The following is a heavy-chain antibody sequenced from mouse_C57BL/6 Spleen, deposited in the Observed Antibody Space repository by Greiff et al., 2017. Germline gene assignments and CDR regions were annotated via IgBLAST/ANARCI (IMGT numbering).Heavy chain of an antibody. Sequence: VQGVESGAVLVRPGASVTMSCKASGYTFTDYEMNWVKQTPVHGLEWIGAIDPETGGTAYNQKFKGKAILTADKSSSTAYMELRSLTSEDSAGYCCTRCRSGDAMDYWGQGTSVTVSS. CDR1: GYTFTDYE. CDR3: TRCRSGDAMDY. V-gene: IGHV1-15*01. J-gene: IGHJ4*01. CDR2: IDPETGGT. D-gene: IGHD1-3*01.